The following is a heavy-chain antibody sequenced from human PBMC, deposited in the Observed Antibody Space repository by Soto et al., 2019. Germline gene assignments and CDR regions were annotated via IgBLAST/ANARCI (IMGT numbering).Heavy chain of an antibody. J-gene: IGHJ5*02. D-gene: IGHD1-1*01. CDR2: IYATGTT. CDR3: VRDGTKTLRDWFDL. V-gene: IGHV4-4*07. Sequence: PXETLSLTCTVAGAPISGFYWSWIRKSAGKGLEWIGRIYATGTTDYNPSPKSRVMMSVDTSKKQFSLKLRSVTAADTAVYYCVRDGTKTLRDWFDLWGQGISVTVSS. CDR1: GAPISGFY.